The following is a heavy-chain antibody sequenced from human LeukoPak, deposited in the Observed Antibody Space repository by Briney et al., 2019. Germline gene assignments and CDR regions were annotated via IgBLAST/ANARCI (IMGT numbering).Heavy chain of an antibody. CDR2: FNPTYSIP. CDR3: ARDRYGVRSGSCDY. V-gene: IGHV1-46*01. Sequence: ASVKLSCKASGYTSSNYCIHWLRQAPGQGFEWMGIFNPTYSIPTYAPTFEGRVTMTSDMSTSTFYMDLSTLRSEDTAVYYCARDRYGVRSGSCDYWGQGTLVTVSS. J-gene: IGHJ4*02. D-gene: IGHD1-26*01. CDR1: GYTSSNYC.